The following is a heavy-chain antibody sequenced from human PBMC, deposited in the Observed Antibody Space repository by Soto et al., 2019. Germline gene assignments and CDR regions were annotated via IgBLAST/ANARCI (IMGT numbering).Heavy chain of an antibody. CDR1: GGTFSSYT. Sequence: ASVKVSCKASGGTFSSYTISWVRQAPGQGLEWMGRIIPILGIANYAQKFQGRVTITADKSTSTAYMELSSLRSEDTAVYYCAREGFLEWLNPAPAYWGQGTLVTVSS. J-gene: IGHJ4*02. CDR2: IIPILGIA. CDR3: AREGFLEWLNPAPAY. D-gene: IGHD3-3*01. V-gene: IGHV1-69*04.